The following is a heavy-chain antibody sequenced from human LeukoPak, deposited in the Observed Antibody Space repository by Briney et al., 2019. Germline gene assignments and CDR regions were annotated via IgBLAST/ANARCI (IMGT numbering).Heavy chain of an antibody. CDR1: GYTFTDYY. CDR3: ARALHDYGSGSYLDLDY. J-gene: IGHJ4*02. CDR2: INPNSGGT. Sequence: ASVKVSCKASGYTFTDYYMHWVRQAPGQGLEWMGWINPNSGGTNYAQKFQGWVTMTRDTSISTAYMELSRLRSDDTAVYYCARALHDYGSGSYLDLDYWGQGTLVTVSS. D-gene: IGHD3-10*01. V-gene: IGHV1-2*04.